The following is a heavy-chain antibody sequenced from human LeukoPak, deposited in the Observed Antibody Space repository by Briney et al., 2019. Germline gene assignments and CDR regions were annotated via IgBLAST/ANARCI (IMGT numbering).Heavy chain of an antibody. J-gene: IGHJ6*04. Sequence: GGSLRLSCAASGFTFSNAWMSWVRRAPGKGLEWVGRIKSKTDGGSTDYAAPVKGRFTISRDDSKNTLYLQMNSLKTEDTAVYYCTTDSPYSSSWFDYYYYYGMDVWGKGTTVTVSS. V-gene: IGHV3-15*01. CDR2: IKSKTDGGST. CDR1: GFTFSNAW. D-gene: IGHD6-13*01. CDR3: TTDSPYSSSWFDYYYYYGMDV.